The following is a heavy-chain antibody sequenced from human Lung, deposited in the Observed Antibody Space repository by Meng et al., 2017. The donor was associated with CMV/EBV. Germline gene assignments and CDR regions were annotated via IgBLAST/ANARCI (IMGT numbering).Heavy chain of an antibody. V-gene: IGHV3-23*01. CDR3: AKFPRHLYCSTTSFFLDY. CDR1: EFTFSTYD. CDR2: ISGSGLTT. D-gene: IGHD2-2*01. Sequence: SCAAAEFTFSTYDMSWVRQAPGKGLEWVSGISGSGLTTYYADSVKGGFTISREDSTNTLYVQMDSLRAEDTALYYCAKFPRHLYCSTTSFFLDYWGQGXPVTVSS. J-gene: IGHJ4*02.